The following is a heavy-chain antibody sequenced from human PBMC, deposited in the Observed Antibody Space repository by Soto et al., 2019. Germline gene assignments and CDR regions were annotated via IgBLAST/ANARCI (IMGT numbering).Heavy chain of an antibody. CDR2: VIPMTGTP. V-gene: IGHV1-69*13. CDR3: ARGPILPGATSWLDP. CDR1: GGIFSSFS. D-gene: IGHD2-2*01. Sequence: SVKVSCKASGGIFSSFSITCVRQVPGHGLEWLGGVIPMTGTPNYAEKFQGRLTLTADGSTRTAYLVLSSLKSEDTAVYYCARGPILPGATSWLDPWGQGTVVTLSS. J-gene: IGHJ5*02.